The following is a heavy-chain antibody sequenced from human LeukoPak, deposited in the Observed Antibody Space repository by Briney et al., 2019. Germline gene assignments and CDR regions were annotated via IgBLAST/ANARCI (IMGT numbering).Heavy chain of an antibody. Sequence: ASVKVSCKASGYTFTRYYMHWVRQAPGQGLEWMGIINPNGGSTSYAQKFQGRVTLTSDTSTSTVYMELRSLRSEDTAVYSCARAGFYDSSGSYDSWGQGTLVTVSS. V-gene: IGHV1-46*01. CDR2: INPNGGST. J-gene: IGHJ5*01. CDR1: GYTFTRYY. D-gene: IGHD3-22*01. CDR3: ARAGFYDSSGSYDS.